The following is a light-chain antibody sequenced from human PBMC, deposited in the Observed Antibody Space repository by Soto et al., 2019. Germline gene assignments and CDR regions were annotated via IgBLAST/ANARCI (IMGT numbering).Light chain of an antibody. Sequence: ALTQSPGTLSLSLGERATLSCRASQSISSTSLAWYQQKPGQAPRLHIYGASNRATCIPDRFSXTRSETELSLTASSLQPDDFATYFCQKYQSFPTSCQGSKVDI. CDR2: GAS. CDR1: QSISSTS. V-gene: IGKV3-20*01. CDR3: QKYQSFPT. J-gene: IGKJ1*01.